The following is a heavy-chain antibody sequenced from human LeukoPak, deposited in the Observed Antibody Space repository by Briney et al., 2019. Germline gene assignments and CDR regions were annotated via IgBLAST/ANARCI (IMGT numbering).Heavy chain of an antibody. CDR2: IYYSGST. D-gene: IGHD2-15*01. CDR1: GGSISSYY. J-gene: IGHJ6*04. CDR3: ARGGVTATHYYYGMDV. Sequence: SETLSLTCTVSGGSISSYYWSWIRQPPGKGLEWIGYIYYSGSTNYNPSLKSRVTISVDTPKNQFSLKLSSVTAADTAVYYCARGGVTATHYYYGMDVWGKGTTVTVSS. V-gene: IGHV4-59*01.